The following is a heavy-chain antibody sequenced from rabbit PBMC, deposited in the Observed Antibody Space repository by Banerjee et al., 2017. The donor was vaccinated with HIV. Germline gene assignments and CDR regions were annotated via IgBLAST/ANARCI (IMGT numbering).Heavy chain of an antibody. Sequence: QSLEESGGDLVKPGASLTLTCTASGIDFSSYYYMCWVRQAPGKGLEWIGCIYSGSSSDTYYATWATGRFTISKTSSTVDLKMTSLTAADTATYFCANTYGWNGYAHAIELWGQGTLVTVS. CDR1: GIDFSSYYY. J-gene: IGHJ4*01. D-gene: IGHD6-1*01. CDR2: IYSGSSSDT. V-gene: IGHV1S40*01. CDR3: ANTYGWNGYAHAIEL.